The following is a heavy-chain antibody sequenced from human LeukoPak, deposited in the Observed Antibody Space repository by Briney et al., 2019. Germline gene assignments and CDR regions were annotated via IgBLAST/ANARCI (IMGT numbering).Heavy chain of an antibody. CDR2: IHYGGST. CDR1: GGSMSSYY. CDR3: ARRYFDWLLRVGYYFDY. J-gene: IGHJ4*02. Sequence: SETLSLTCIVSGGSMSSYYWSWIRQPPGKGLEWVGYIHYGGSTSYNPSLKSRVTISVDTSKNQFSLKLSSVTAADTAVYYCARRYFDWLLRVGYYFDYWGQGTLVTVSS. V-gene: IGHV4-59*08. D-gene: IGHD3-9*01.